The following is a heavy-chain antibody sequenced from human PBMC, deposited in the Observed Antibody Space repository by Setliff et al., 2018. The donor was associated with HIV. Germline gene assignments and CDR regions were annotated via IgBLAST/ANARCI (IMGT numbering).Heavy chain of an antibody. CDR1: GYTFTGYY. CDR3: ARPSFGSSSWKNDAFDI. V-gene: IGHV1-2*06. D-gene: IGHD6-13*01. Sequence: SVKVSCKASGYTFTGYYMHWVRQAPGQGLEWMGRINPNSGGTNYAQKFQGRVTMTKDTSISTAYMELSRLRSDDTAVYYCARPSFGSSSWKNDAFDIWGQGTMGTV. CDR2: INPNSGGT. J-gene: IGHJ3*02.